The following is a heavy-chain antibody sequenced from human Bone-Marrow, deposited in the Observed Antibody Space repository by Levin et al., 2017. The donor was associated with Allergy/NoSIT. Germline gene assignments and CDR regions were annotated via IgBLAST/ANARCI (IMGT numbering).Heavy chain of an antibody. V-gene: IGHV3-48*03. CDR1: GFIFSSSD. CDR3: ARHGDWDY. CDR2: ISGSGTTT. J-gene: IGHJ4*02. D-gene: IGHD4-17*01. Sequence: RSGGSLRLSCAASGFIFSSSDMNWVRQTPGMGLEWVSYISGSGTTTYYADSVRGRFSISRDNAKNALYLQMNGLRAEDTAVYYCARHGDWDYWGRGTLVTVSS.